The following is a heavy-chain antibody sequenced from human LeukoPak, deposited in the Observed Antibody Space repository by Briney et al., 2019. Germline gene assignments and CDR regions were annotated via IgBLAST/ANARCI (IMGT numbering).Heavy chain of an antibody. J-gene: IGHJ4*02. CDR3: AKAAYNGYGWDYFDY. CDR2: ISGGRGST. V-gene: IGHV3-23*01. D-gene: IGHD5-12*01. Sequence: GSLRLSCAVSGFTFSTFAMGWVRQAPGKGLEWVSLISGGRGSTYYADSVKGRFTISRDNSKNMLYLQMNSLRAEDTALYYCAKAAYNGYGWDYFDYWGQGTLVTVSS. CDR1: GFTFSTFA.